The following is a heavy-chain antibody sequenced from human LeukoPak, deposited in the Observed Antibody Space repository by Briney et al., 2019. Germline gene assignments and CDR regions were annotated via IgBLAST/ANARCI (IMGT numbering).Heavy chain of an antibody. J-gene: IGHJ4*02. Sequence: SETLSLTCTVSGGSISSSSYYWGWIRQPPGKGLEWIGSIYYSGSTYYNPSLKSRVTISVDTSKNQFSLKLSSVTAADTAVYYCARAGAYSSGWYSQDFDYWGQGTLVTVSS. V-gene: IGHV4-39*01. D-gene: IGHD6-19*01. CDR3: ARAGAYSSGWYSQDFDY. CDR1: GGSISSSSYY. CDR2: IYYSGST.